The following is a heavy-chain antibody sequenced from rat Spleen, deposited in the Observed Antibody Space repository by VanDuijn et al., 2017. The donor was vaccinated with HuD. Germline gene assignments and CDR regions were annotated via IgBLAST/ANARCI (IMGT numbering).Heavy chain of an antibody. CDR1: GFTFSDFY. CDR2: ISYGDSSGHSNT. Sequence: EVQLVKSDGGLVQPGRSLKLSCAASGFTFSDFYMAWVRQAPTKGLEWVATISYGDSSGHSNTYYRDSVKGRFTVSRDNAKSTLYLQMDSLRSEDTATFYCVRQDTSGYSNWFTYWGQGTLVTVSS. D-gene: IGHD4-3*01. V-gene: IGHV5-29*01. J-gene: IGHJ3*01. CDR3: VRQDTSGYSNWFTY.